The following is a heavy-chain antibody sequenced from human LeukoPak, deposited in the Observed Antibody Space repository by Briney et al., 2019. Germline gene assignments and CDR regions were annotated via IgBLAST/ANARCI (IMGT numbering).Heavy chain of an antibody. CDR3: ARGGYYDFWSPTRGDYYYYYMDV. CDR1: GYTFTSYD. D-gene: IGHD3-3*01. V-gene: IGHV1-8*01. Sequence: ASVKVSCKASGYTFTSYDINWVRQATGQGLEWMGWMNPNSGNTGYAQKFQGRVTMTRNTSISTAYMELSSLRSEDTAVYYCARGGYYDFWSPTRGDYYYYYMDVWGKGTTVTVSS. CDR2: MNPNSGNT. J-gene: IGHJ6*03.